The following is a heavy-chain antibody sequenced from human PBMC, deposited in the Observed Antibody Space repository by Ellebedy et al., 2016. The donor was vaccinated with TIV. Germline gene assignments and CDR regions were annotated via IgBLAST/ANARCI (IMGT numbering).Heavy chain of an antibody. D-gene: IGHD6-6*01. CDR2: IDYDDEK. V-gene: IGHV2-70*11. CDR3: ARKYGSSGLDY. CDR1: GFSLDTYTMC. J-gene: IGHJ4*02. Sequence: SGPTLVKPTQTLTLTCTFSGFSLDTYTMCLNWIRQPPGKAPEWLARIDYDDEKYYSTSLRTRLTISKDTSRNQVVLTMTNMDPVDTAMYFCARKYGSSGLDYWGQGSLVTVSS.